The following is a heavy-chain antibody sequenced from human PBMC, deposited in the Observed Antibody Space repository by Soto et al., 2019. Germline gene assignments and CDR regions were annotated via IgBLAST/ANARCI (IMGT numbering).Heavy chain of an antibody. Sequence: SETLSLTCTVSGGSMSSYYWSWIRQYPGKGLEWIGYIYYSGSTNYKPSLKSRVTISADTSKNQFSLHLTSVTAADTAVYYCARGQNTIFGVVIHYFDYWGQGTLVTVSS. V-gene: IGHV4-59*01. CDR3: ARGQNTIFGVVIHYFDY. D-gene: IGHD3-3*01. J-gene: IGHJ4*02. CDR2: IYYSGST. CDR1: GGSMSSYY.